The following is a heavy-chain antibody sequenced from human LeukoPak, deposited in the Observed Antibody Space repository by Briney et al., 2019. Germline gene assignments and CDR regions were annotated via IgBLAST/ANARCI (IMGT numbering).Heavy chain of an antibody. CDR2: IYSGGST. D-gene: IGHD3-3*01. CDR3: AKDGQSAYYDFWSGNY. Sequence: GGSLRLSCAASGFTFSSYAMSWVRQAPGKGLEWVSVIYSGGSTYYADSVKGRFTISRDNSKNTLYLQMNSLRAEDTAVYYCAKDGQSAYYDFWSGNYWGQGTLVTVSS. J-gene: IGHJ4*02. CDR1: GFTFSSYA. V-gene: IGHV3-23*03.